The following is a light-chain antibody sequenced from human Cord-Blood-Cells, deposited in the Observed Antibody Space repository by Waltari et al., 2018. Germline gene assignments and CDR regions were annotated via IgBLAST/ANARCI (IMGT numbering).Light chain of an antibody. CDR1: SSDVGGYNH. J-gene: IGLJ2*01. Sequence: QSALTQPASVSGSPGQSLTISCTGTSSDVGGYNHVSWYQQHPGKAPKPMIYDVSHRPSGVSNRFSGSKSGNTASLTISGLQAEDEADYYCSSYTSSSTPVFGGGTKLTVL. V-gene: IGLV2-14*01. CDR2: DVS. CDR3: SSYTSSSTPV.